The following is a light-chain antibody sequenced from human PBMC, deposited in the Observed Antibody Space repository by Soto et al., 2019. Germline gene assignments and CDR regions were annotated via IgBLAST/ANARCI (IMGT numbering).Light chain of an antibody. V-gene: IGKV1-39*01. Sequence: DIQMTQSPSSLSVCVGDRVTVTCRASQSISRYLNWYKQKPGKAPKIMIYAASSLQSGVPSRFSGSGSGTDFTLTISSLQPEDFATYYCQQSYSTPWTFGQGTKVDIK. CDR2: AAS. CDR1: QSISRY. CDR3: QQSYSTPWT. J-gene: IGKJ1*01.